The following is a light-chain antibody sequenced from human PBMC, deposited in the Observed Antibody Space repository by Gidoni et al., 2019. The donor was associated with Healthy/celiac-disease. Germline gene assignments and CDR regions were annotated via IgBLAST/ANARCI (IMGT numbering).Light chain of an antibody. CDR2: WAS. J-gene: IGKJ1*01. CDR3: QQYDSTPPA. Sequence: DIVMTQSPASLAVSLGERATINCKSSQSVLYSSNNKNYLAWYQQKPGQPPKLLIYWASTRESGVPDRFSGSGSGTDFTLTISSLQAEDVAVYYCQQYDSTPPAFXQXTKVEIK. CDR1: QSVLYSSNNKNY. V-gene: IGKV4-1*01.